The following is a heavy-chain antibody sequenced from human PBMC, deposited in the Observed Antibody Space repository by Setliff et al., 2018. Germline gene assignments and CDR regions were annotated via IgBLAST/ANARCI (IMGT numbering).Heavy chain of an antibody. CDR1: GGSFSGYY. Sequence: SETLSLTCAVYGGSFSGYYWSWIRQPPGKGLEWIGEINHSGSTNYNPSLKSRVTISVDTSKQQFSLKLSSVTSADTAVYYCARGASSPFATGLWGQGTLVTVSS. CDR2: INHSGST. V-gene: IGHV4-34*01. D-gene: IGHD6-13*01. CDR3: ARGASSPFATGL. J-gene: IGHJ4*02.